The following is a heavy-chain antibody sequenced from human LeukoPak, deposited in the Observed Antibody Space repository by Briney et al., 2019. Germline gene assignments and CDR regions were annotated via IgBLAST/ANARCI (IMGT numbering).Heavy chain of an antibody. D-gene: IGHD3-22*01. CDR1: GYSFTSYW. CDR2: IYPGDSDT. CDR3: ARVDYYDSSGYKPKPRGYFDY. Sequence: GESLKISCRDSGYSFTSYWIGWVRQMPGKGLEWMGIIYPGDSDTRYSPSFQGQVTISADKSISTAYLQWSSLKASDTAMYYCARVDYYDSSGYKPKPRGYFDYWGQGTLVTVSS. J-gene: IGHJ4*02. V-gene: IGHV5-51*01.